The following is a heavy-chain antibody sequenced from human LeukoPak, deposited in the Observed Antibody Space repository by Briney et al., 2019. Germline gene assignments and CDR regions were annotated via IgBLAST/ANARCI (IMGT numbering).Heavy chain of an antibody. CDR1: GFTFSSYA. CDR2: ISYDGSNK. V-gene: IGHV3-30*04. Sequence: GRSLRLSCAASGFTFSSYATHWVRQAPGKGLEWVAVISYDGSNKYYADSVKGRFTISRDNSKNTLYLQMNSLRAEDTAVYYCARDAGTQSIYYYYGMDVWGQGTTVTVSS. J-gene: IGHJ6*02. D-gene: IGHD1-1*01. CDR3: ARDAGTQSIYYYYGMDV.